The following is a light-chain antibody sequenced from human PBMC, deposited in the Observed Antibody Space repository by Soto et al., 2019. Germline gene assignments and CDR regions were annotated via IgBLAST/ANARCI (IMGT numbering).Light chain of an antibody. Sequence: DIHITHSPSSLSASVVYIFTITCQASQDISNFLNWYQQKPGKAPNLLIYDASNLETGVPSRFSGSGSGTDFTFTISSLPPEDIATYYCRQYDDLPPTFGQGTRLENK. V-gene: IGKV1-33*01. CDR2: DAS. CDR1: QDISNF. J-gene: IGKJ5*01. CDR3: RQYDDLPPT.